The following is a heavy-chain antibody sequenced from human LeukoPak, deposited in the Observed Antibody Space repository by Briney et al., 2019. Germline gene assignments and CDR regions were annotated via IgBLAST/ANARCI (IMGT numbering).Heavy chain of an antibody. CDR2: ISYDASNK. J-gene: IGHJ4*02. CDR3: AKDGGQGADY. V-gene: IGHV3-30*18. Sequence: GRSLRLSCAASGFTFSRYGMHWVRQTPGKGLEWVAVISYDASNKYYADSVKGRFTISRDNAKNSLYLQMNSLRAEDTAVYYCAKDGGQGADYWGQGTLVTVSS. D-gene: IGHD3-16*01. CDR1: GFTFSRYG.